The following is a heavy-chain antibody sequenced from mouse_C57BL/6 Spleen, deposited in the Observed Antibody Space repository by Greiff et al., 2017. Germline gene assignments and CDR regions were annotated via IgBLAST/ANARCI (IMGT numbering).Heavy chain of an antibody. CDR3: TLYYDYDVGYFDV. J-gene: IGHJ1*03. V-gene: IGHV1-15*01. D-gene: IGHD2-4*01. Sequence: VQLQQSGAELVRPGASVTLSCKASGYTFTDYEMHWVKQTPVHGLEWIGAIDPETGGTAYNQKFKGKAILTADKSSSTAYMELRSLTSEDSAVYYSTLYYDYDVGYFDVWGTGTTVTVSS. CDR2: IDPETGGT. CDR1: GYTFTDYE.